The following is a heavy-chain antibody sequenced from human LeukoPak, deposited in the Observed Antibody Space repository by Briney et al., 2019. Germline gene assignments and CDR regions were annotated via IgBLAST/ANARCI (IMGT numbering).Heavy chain of an antibody. CDR2: IKQDGSEK. D-gene: IGHD5-18*01. Sequence: GGSLRLSCAASGFTFSSYWMSWVRQAPGKGLEWVANIKQDGSEKYYVDSVKGRFTISKDNAKNSLYLQMNSLRAEDTAVYYCARDSPYSYGYFADYWGQGTLVTVSS. V-gene: IGHV3-7*01. J-gene: IGHJ4*02. CDR1: GFTFSSYW. CDR3: ARDSPYSYGYFADY.